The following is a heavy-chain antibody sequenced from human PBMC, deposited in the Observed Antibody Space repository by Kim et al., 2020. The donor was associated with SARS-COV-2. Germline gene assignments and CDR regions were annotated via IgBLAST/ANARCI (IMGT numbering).Heavy chain of an antibody. J-gene: IGHJ4*03. Sequence: ASVKVSCKASGYTFTNYFIHWVRQAPGQGLEWMGIINPGDGATSYAQKFQGRVTMTRDTSTITVYIEVSGLRSEDTAVYYCARDPVGNAFGRGRYFDYWG. CDR3: ARDPVGNAFGRGRYFDY. CDR2: INPGDGAT. CDR1: GYTFTNYF. D-gene: IGHD3-10*01. V-gene: IGHV1-46*01.